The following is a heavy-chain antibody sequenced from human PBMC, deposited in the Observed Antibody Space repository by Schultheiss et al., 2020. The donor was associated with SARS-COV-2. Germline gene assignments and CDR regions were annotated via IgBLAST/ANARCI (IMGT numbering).Heavy chain of an antibody. CDR1: GGSINSGGYY. CDR2: IYYSGGT. CDR3: ARVDLETALVGGLDV. J-gene: IGHJ6*02. D-gene: IGHD5-18*01. Sequence: SETLSLTCTVSGGSINSGGYYWSWIRQHPGKGLEWIGYIYYSGGTRYHPSLKSRVTISLDTSKNQFSLKLTSVIAADTAVYYCARVDLETALVGGLDVWGQGSTVTVSS. V-gene: IGHV4-61*08.